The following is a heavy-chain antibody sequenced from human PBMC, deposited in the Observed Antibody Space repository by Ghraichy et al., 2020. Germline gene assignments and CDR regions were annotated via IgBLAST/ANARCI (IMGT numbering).Heavy chain of an antibody. CDR2: ISYDGSNK. CDR1: GFTFSSYG. Sequence: GESLNISCAASGFTFSSYGMHWVRQAPGKGLEWVAVISYDGSNKYYADSVKGRFTISRDNSKNTLYLQMNSLRAEDTAVYYCIKTFGGVSFGYWGQGTLVTVSS. D-gene: IGHD3-16*01. CDR3: IKTFGGVSFGY. J-gene: IGHJ4*02. V-gene: IGHV3-30*03.